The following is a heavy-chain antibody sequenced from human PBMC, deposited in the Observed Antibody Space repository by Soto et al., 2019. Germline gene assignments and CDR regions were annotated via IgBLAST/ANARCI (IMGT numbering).Heavy chain of an antibody. CDR2: IYYSGST. Sequence: PSETLSLTCTVSGGSISSSSYYWGWIRQPPGKGLEWIGSIYYSGSTYYNPSLKSRVTISVDTSKNQFSLKLSSVTAADTAVYYCARQGYSYGTSYYGMDVWGQGTTVTVSS. D-gene: IGHD5-18*01. V-gene: IGHV4-39*01. CDR1: GGSISSSSYY. CDR3: ARQGYSYGTSYYGMDV. J-gene: IGHJ6*02.